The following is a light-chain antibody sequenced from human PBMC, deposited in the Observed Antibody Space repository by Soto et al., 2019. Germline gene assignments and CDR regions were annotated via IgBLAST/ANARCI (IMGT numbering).Light chain of an antibody. V-gene: IGLV2-8*01. Sequence: QSALTQPPSASGSPGQSVTISCAGTGSDIAVYNYVSWYQQHPGKAPKLIIFEVSKRPSGVPDRCSGSKSGNTASLTVAGLQADDEADYYCSSYAGSNSLVFGGGTKVTVL. J-gene: IGLJ3*02. CDR3: SSYAGSNSLV. CDR2: EVS. CDR1: GSDIAVYNY.